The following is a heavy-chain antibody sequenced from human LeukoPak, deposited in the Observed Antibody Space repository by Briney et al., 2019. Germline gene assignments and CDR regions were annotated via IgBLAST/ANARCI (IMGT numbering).Heavy chain of an antibody. D-gene: IGHD6-13*01. CDR1: GGSISNYY. V-gene: IGHV4-59*12. CDR2: IYYSGST. CDR3: ARGSSWSRXYFDY. Sequence: ASETLSLTCTVSGGSISNYYWSWIRQPPGKGLEWIGYIYYSGSTNYNPSLKSRVTISVDTSKNQFSLKLSSVTAADTAVYYCARGSSWSRXYFDYWGQGTLVTVSS. J-gene: IGHJ4*02.